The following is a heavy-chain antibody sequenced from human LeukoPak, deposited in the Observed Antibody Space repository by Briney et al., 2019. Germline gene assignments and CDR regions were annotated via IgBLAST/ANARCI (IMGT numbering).Heavy chain of an antibody. Sequence: SETLSLTCTVSGGSISSGGYYWSWIRQHPGKGLEWIGYIYYSGSTYYNPSLKSRVTISVDTSKNQFSLKLSSVTAADTAVYYCARGTVVVVAATQHDAFDIWGQGTMVTVSS. CDR1: GGSISSGGYY. V-gene: IGHV4-31*03. CDR2: IYYSGST. J-gene: IGHJ3*02. D-gene: IGHD2-15*01. CDR3: ARGTVVVVAATQHDAFDI.